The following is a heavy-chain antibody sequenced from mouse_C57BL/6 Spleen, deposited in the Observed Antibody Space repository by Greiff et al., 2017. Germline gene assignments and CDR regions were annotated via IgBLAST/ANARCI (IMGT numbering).Heavy chain of an antibody. J-gene: IGHJ3*01. Sequence: EVQLQQSGAELVRPGASVKLSCTASGFNIKDYYMHWVKQRPEQGLEWIGRIDPADGDTEYAPKFQGKATMTADTSSNTAYLQLSSLTSEDTAVYYCTTNDGYLAWFAYGGQGTLVTVSA. V-gene: IGHV14-1*01. CDR2: IDPADGDT. CDR3: TTNDGYLAWFAY. CDR1: GFNIKDYY. D-gene: IGHD2-3*01.